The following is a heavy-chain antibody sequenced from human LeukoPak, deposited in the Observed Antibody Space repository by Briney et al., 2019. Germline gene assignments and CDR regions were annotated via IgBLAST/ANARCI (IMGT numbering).Heavy chain of an antibody. J-gene: IGHJ4*02. CDR2: ISGDGGNT. CDR3: VKVRPWLIYC. Sequence: GGSLRLSCAASGFTFDDYAMHWVRQAPGKGLEWVSLISGDGGNTYHADSVKGRFPISRDNSKNSLYLQMISLKTEDTALSYFVKVRPWLIYCWGQGILVTVS. D-gene: IGHD5-12*01. V-gene: IGHV3-43*02. CDR1: GFTFDDYA.